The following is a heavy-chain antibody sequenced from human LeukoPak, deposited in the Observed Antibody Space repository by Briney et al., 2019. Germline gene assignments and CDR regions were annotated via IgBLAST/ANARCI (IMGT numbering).Heavy chain of an antibody. CDR2: IYTSGST. J-gene: IGHJ4*02. CDR1: GGSISSYY. Sequence: SETLSLTCTVSGGSISSYYWSWIRQPPGKGLEWIGYIYTSGSTNYNPSLKSRVTISVDTSKNQFSLKLSSVTAADAAVYYCARQGTTGTSPFDYWGQGTLVTVSS. V-gene: IGHV4-4*09. CDR3: ARQGTTGTSPFDY. D-gene: IGHD1-1*01.